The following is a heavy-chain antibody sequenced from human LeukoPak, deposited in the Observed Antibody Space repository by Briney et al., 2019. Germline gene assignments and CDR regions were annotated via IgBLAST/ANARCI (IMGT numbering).Heavy chain of an antibody. CDR2: ISGSGGST. J-gene: IGHJ4*02. D-gene: IGHD3-9*01. CDR1: GFTFSSYG. V-gene: IGHV3-23*01. Sequence: GGTLRLSCAASGFTFSSYGMSWVRQAPGKGLEWVSAISGSGGSTYYADSVKGRFTISRDNSKNTLYLQMNSLRAEDTAVYYCTTDVLYDILTGYYNLFDYWGQGTLVTVSS. CDR3: TTDVLYDILTGYYNLFDY.